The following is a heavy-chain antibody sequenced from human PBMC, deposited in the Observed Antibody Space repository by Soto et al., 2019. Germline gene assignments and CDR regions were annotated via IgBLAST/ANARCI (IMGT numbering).Heavy chain of an antibody. CDR1: GFTFSGSA. J-gene: IGHJ2*01. CDR2: IRSKANSYAT. D-gene: IGHD1-26*01. Sequence: EVQLVESGGGLVQPGGSLKLSCAASGFTFSGSAMHWVRQASGKGLEWVGRIRSKANSYATAYAASVKGRFTISRDDSKNTAYLQMNSLKTEDTAVYYCTRRNAPQVGRPLYWYFDLWGRGTLVTVSS. CDR3: TRRNAPQVGRPLYWYFDL. V-gene: IGHV3-73*02.